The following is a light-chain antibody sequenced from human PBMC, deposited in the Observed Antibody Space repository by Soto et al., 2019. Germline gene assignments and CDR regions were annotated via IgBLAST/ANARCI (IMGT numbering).Light chain of an antibody. J-gene: IGKJ5*01. CDR3: QQYDNSPIT. CDR2: GAS. CDR1: QSISSSF. Sequence: IVLTQSPVTLSLSPGERASLSCGASQSISSSFLAWYQQKPGQAPRLLIYGASSRATGIPDRFSGPGSETDFTLTISRLEPEDFAVYYCQQYDNSPITFGQGTRLEIK. V-gene: IGKV3-20*01.